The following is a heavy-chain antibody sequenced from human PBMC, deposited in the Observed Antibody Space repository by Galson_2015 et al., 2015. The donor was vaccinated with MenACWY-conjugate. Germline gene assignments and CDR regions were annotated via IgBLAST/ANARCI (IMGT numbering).Heavy chain of an antibody. CDR1: GGSISSGPYY. V-gene: IGHV4-31*03. D-gene: IGHD1/OR15-1a*01. J-gene: IGHJ5*01. Sequence: LSLTCSVSGGSISSGPYYWSWIRQHPGKGLEWIGYISYSGSTYYNPSLESRLTISVDTSKNQFSLKLTYVTAADTAVYYCAATTLGGVWFDPWGQGTTVTVSS. CDR2: ISYSGST. CDR3: AATTLGGVWFDP.